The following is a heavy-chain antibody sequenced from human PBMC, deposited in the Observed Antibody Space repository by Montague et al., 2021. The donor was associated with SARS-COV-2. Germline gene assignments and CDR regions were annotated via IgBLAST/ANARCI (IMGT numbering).Heavy chain of an antibody. Sequence: TLSLTCTVSGGSISSGGYYWSWIRQHPGKGLEWIGYIYYSGSTYYNPSLKSRVTISVDTSKNQFSLKLSSVTAADTAVYYRARVLGGDCSGGSCYRGWYFDLWGRGTLVTVSS. D-gene: IGHD2-15*01. CDR3: ARVLGGDCSGGSCYRGWYFDL. J-gene: IGHJ2*01. CDR2: IYYSGST. CDR1: GGSISSGGYY. V-gene: IGHV4-31*03.